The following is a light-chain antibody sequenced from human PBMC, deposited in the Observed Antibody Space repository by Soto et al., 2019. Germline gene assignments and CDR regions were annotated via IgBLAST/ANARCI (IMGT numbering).Light chain of an antibody. CDR3: SSYTSSNTYV. CDR2: DVS. CDR1: SSDVGAYNY. J-gene: IGLJ1*01. V-gene: IGLV2-14*03. Sequence: QSALTQPASVSGSPGQSITISCTGTSSDVGAYNYVSWYQQHPGKAPKLMIYDVSNRPSGVSNRFSGSKSGNTASLTISGLQAADEADYYCSSYTSSNTYVFGTGTKLTVL.